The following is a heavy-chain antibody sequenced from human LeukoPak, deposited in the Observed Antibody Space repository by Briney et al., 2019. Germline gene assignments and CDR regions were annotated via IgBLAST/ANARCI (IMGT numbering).Heavy chain of an antibody. CDR3: ATAVSIAGDS. CDR1: GFTFSSYA. Sequence: GGSLRLSCAASGFTFSSYAMSWVRQAPGKGLEWVAHIKPDSSETYYVDSVKGRFTISRDNAEKLVYLRMNSLRAEDTAVYYCATAVSIAGDSWGQGTLVTVSS. J-gene: IGHJ5*01. CDR2: IKPDSSET. V-gene: IGHV3-7*01. D-gene: IGHD2-21*01.